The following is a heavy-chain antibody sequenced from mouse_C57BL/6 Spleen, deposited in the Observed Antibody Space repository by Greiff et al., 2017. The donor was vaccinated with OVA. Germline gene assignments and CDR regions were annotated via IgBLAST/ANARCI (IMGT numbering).Heavy chain of an antibody. CDR1: GFTFTAYY. D-gene: IGHD2-3*01. V-gene: IGHV7-3*01. Sequence: DVKLVESGGGLVQPGGSLSLSCAASGFTFTAYYMSWVSQPPGKALEWLGFIRNKANGYKTEYSASVKGRFTISRDNSQSILYLQMNALGAEDSATYYCARYDGGRRGAMDYWGQGTSVTVSS. J-gene: IGHJ4*01. CDR3: ARYDGGRRGAMDY. CDR2: IRNKANGYKT.